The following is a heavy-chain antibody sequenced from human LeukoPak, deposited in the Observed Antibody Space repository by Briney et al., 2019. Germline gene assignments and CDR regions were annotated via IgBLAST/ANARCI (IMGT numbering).Heavy chain of an antibody. CDR3: AKDGVYYYGSGRTEGYYYYMDV. CDR2: ISYDGSNK. J-gene: IGHJ6*03. D-gene: IGHD3-10*01. CDR1: GFTFSSYG. Sequence: PGGSLRLSCAASGFTFSSYGMHWVRQAPGKGLEWVAVISYDGSNKYYADSVKGRFTISRDNSKNTLYLQMNSLRAEDTAVYYCAKDGVYYYGSGRTEGYYYYMDVWGKGTTVTISS. V-gene: IGHV3-30*18.